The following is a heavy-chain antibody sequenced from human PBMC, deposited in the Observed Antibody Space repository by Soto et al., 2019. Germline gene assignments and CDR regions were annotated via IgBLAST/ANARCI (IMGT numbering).Heavy chain of an antibody. V-gene: IGHV3-23*01. CDR3: AKDNTPRGYSGSQFDY. J-gene: IGHJ4*02. D-gene: IGHD5-12*01. CDR1: AFSFSSYA. CDR2: LVGSGGNT. Sequence: GGSLSLSCAASAFSFSSYAMSWVRQAPRPGPEWDSALVGSGGNTYYADSVKGRFTISRDNSKNTLYLQMNSLRTEDTAVYYCAKDNTPRGYSGSQFDYWGQGTLGIVSS.